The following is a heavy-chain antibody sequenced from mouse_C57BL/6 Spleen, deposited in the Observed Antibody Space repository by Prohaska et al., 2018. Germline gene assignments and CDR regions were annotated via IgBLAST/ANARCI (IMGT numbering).Heavy chain of an antibody. V-gene: IGHV3-6*01. CDR2: ISYDGSN. Sequence: DVQLQESGPGLVKPSQSLSLTCSVTGYSITSGYYWNWIRQFPGNKLEWMGYISYDGSNNYNPSLKNRISITRDTSKNQFFLKLNSVTTEDTATYYCARGAYYYGSSYNYFDYWSQGTTLTVSS. J-gene: IGHJ2*01. D-gene: IGHD1-1*01. CDR1: GYSITSGYY. CDR3: ARGAYYYGSSYNYFDY.